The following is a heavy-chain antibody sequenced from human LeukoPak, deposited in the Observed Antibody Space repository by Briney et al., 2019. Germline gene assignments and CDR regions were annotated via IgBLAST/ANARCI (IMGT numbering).Heavy chain of an antibody. CDR2: LYYSGST. Sequence: PSETLSLTCAVSGGSISSYYWSWIRQPPGKGLEWVGNLYYSGSTNYNPSLKSRVTISVDTSKNQFSLKLSSVTAADTAVYYCARDSGYSYGPTNWFDPWGQGTLVTVSS. J-gene: IGHJ5*02. V-gene: IGHV4-59*08. CDR1: GGSISSYY. CDR3: ARDSGYSYGPTNWFDP. D-gene: IGHD5-18*01.